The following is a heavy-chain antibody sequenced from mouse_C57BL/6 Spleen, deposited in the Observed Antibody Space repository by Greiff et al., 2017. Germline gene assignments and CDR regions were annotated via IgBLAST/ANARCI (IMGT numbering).Heavy chain of an antibody. J-gene: IGHJ2*01. V-gene: IGHV10-1*01. CDR2: IRSKSNNYAT. CDR3: VRYDDAFDY. Sequence: EVQRVESGGGLVQPKGSLKLSCAASGSSFNTSAMNWVRQAPGKGLEWVARIRSKSNNYATYYADSVKDRCTISRDDSESMLYLQMNNLKPEDTAMYYCVRYDDAFDYWGQGTTLTVSS. CDR1: GSSFNTSA. D-gene: IGHD2-4*01.